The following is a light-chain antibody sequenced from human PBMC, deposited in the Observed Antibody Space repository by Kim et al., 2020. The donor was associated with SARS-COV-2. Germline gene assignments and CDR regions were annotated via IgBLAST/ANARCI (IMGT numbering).Light chain of an antibody. CDR3: QSYDSSLSGVV. CDR1: SSTRGACYV. V-gene: IGLV1-40*03. CDR2: GNS. J-gene: IGLJ2*01. Sequence: QRVTISCTGVSSTRGACYVGHWDQQLAGTAPKLLIYGNSNRPSGGPDRFSGSKSGASASLAITGVQAEDEADYYCQSYDSSLSGVVFGGGTKLTVL.